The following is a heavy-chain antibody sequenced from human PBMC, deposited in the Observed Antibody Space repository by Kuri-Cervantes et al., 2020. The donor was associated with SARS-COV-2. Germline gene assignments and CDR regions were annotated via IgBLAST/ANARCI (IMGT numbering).Heavy chain of an antibody. Sequence: GESLKISCAASGFTFSSYGMHWVRQAPGKGLEWVANIKQDGSEKYYVDSVKGRFTISRDNAKNSLYLQMNSLRAEDTAVYYCARAPIYCSSTSCYGAYGMDVWGQGTTVTVSS. D-gene: IGHD2-2*01. J-gene: IGHJ6*02. V-gene: IGHV3-7*05. CDR3: ARAPIYCSSTSCYGAYGMDV. CDR2: IKQDGSEK. CDR1: GFTFSSYG.